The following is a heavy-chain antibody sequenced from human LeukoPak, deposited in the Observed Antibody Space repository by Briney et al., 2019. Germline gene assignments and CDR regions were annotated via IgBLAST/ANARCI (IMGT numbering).Heavy chain of an antibody. V-gene: IGHV1-2*02. CDR1: GFTFTAYH. J-gene: IGHJ3*02. D-gene: IGHD6-19*01. CDR3: ARGLQENLAWLTAFSAFDI. Sequence: GASVKVSCKATGFTFTAYHMHWVRQAPGQGLEWMGWINPNSGGTNYAQKFQGRVTMTRDTSISTAYMELSGLRSDDTAVYYCARGLQENLAWLTAFSAFDIWGQGTMVTVSS. CDR2: INPNSGGT.